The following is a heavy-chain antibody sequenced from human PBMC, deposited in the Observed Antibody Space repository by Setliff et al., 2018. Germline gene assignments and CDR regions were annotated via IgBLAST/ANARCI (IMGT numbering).Heavy chain of an antibody. CDR2: INPNSGGT. V-gene: IGHV1-2*02. CDR1: GFSFSNYG. J-gene: IGHJ4*02. Sequence: ASVKVSCKASGFSFSNYGITWVRQAPGQGLEWMGWINPNSGGTNYAQKFQGRVTMTRDTSISTAYMELSSLRSDDTAVYYCARFSGHNYGSFDSWGQGTLVTVSS. CDR3: ARFSGHNYGSFDS. D-gene: IGHD5-18*01.